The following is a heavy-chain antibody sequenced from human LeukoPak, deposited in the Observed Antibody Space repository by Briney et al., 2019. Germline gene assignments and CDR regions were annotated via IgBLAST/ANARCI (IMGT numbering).Heavy chain of an antibody. V-gene: IGHV3-53*01. CDR2: IYTAGRT. CDR1: GFTVSSNH. D-gene: IGHD3-22*01. J-gene: IGHJ4*02. Sequence: PGGSLRLSCAASGFTVSSNHMSWVRQAPGKGLEWVSLIYTAGRTYYGDSVKGRFTISRDNTKNTLYLQMNSLRAEDTAVYYCARDHYYDSSGYMGYWGQGTLVTVSS. CDR3: ARDHYYDSSGYMGY.